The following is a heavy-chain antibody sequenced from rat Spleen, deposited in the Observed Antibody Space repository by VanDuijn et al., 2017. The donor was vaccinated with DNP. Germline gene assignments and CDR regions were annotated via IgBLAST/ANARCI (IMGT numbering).Heavy chain of an antibody. CDR1: DFTFSYFS. CDR2: ISYDGRGT. CDR3: ARQRWYYSGEGMDY. Sequence: EVQLVESGGGLVQPGGSKKLSCAASDFTFSYFSMAWVRQAPTKGLEWVATISYDGRGTYYRDSVKGRFTISRDNGKSILYLQMDSLRSEDTATYYCARQRWYYSGEGMDYWGQGVMITVSS. D-gene: IGHD1-1*01. V-gene: IGHV5-22*01. J-gene: IGHJ2*01.